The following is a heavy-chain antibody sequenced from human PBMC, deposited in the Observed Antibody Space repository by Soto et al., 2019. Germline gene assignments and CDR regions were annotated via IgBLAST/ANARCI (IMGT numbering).Heavy chain of an antibody. CDR1: GFTVSSNY. V-gene: IGHV3-53*01. J-gene: IGHJ3*02. D-gene: IGHD5-18*01. CDR3: ARGGYSYGTPDAFDI. CDR2: IYSGGST. Sequence: LRLSCAASGFTVSSNYMSWVRQAPGKGLEWVSVIYSGGSTYYADSVKGRFTISRDNSKNTLYLQMNSLRAEDTAVYYCARGGYSYGTPDAFDIWGQGTMVTVSS.